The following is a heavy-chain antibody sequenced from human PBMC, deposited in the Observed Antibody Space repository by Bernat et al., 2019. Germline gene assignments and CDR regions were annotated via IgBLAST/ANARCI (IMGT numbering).Heavy chain of an antibody. Sequence: VQLVESGGGVVQPGRSLRLSCAASGFTFSSYAMHWVRQAPGKGLEWVAVISYDGSNKYYADSVKGRFTISRDNSKNTLYLQMNSLRAEDTAVYYCARADHYGMDVWGQGTTVTVSS. CDR1: GFTFSSYA. J-gene: IGHJ6*02. CDR3: ARADHYGMDV. CDR2: ISYDGSNK. V-gene: IGHV3-30-3*01.